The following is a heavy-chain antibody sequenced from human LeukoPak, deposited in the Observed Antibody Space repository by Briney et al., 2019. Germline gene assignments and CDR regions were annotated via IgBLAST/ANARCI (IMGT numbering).Heavy chain of an antibody. CDR1: GYTFTSYG. CDR2: ISAYNGNT. D-gene: IGHD2-15*01. J-gene: IGHJ5*02. Sequence: ASLKLSCKASGYTFTSYGISWVRQAPGQGLEWMGWISAYNGNTNYAQKLKGRVTMTTDTSTSTAYMELRGLRSDDTAVYYCARDSSGSLGYCSSWGQGTLVTVSS. CDR3: ARDSSGSLGYCSS. V-gene: IGHV1-18*01.